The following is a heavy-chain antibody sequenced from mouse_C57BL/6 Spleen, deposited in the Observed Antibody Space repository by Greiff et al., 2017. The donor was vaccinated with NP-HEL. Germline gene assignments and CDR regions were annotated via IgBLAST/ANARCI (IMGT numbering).Heavy chain of an antibody. D-gene: IGHD1-1*01. CDR3: ARATTVVDPWFAY. J-gene: IGHJ3*01. CDR1: GYTFTSYW. V-gene: IGHV1-69*01. Sequence: VQLQQPGAELVMPGASVKLSCKASGYTFTSYWMHWVKQRPGQGLEWIGEIDPSDSYTNYNQKFKGKSTLTVDKSSSTAYMQLSSLTSEDSAVYYCARATTVVDPWFAYWGQGTLVTVSA. CDR2: IDPSDSYT.